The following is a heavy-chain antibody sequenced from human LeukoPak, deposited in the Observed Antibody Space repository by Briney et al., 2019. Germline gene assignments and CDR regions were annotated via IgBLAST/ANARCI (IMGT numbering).Heavy chain of an antibody. CDR1: GYTFTAYY. D-gene: IGHD6-13*01. CDR2: INPNSGGT. J-gene: IGHJ3*02. Sequence: GASVQVSSKASGYTFTAYYMHWVRQAPGQGPEWMGWINPNSGGTDYSQKFQGRVTMTTDTSISTAYMELSSLTSDDTAVYYCARDGIYSRNFDAFDIWGQGTMVTVSS. CDR3: ARDGIYSRNFDAFDI. V-gene: IGHV1-2*02.